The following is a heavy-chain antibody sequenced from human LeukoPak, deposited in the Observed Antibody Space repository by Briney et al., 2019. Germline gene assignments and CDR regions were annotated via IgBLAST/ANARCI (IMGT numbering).Heavy chain of an antibody. Sequence: QSGGSLRLSCTTSGFIFANYAMAWVRQSPGKGLEWVSTISGSGGDSYYADSVKGRFTISRDNSKNTVSLQMNSLRAEDTALYYCARDLDWGAFDAWGQGTLVTVSS. J-gene: IGHJ5*02. CDR2: ISGSGGDS. V-gene: IGHV3-23*01. D-gene: IGHD3-9*01. CDR3: ARDLDWGAFDA. CDR1: GFIFANYA.